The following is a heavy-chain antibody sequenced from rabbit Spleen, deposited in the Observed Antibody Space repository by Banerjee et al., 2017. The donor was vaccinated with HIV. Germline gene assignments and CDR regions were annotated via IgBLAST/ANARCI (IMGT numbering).Heavy chain of an antibody. J-gene: IGHJ4*01. D-gene: IGHD6-1*01. Sequence: QSLEESGGDLVKPGASLTLTCTASGFSFSSSDYMCWVRQAPGKGLEWVSCIAGSGSGFAYYASWAKGRFTITRSTSLNTVTLQLNSLTAADTATYYCARLSNGAFNLWGPGTLVTVS. CDR3: ARLSNGAFNL. CDR1: GFSFSSSDY. V-gene: IGHV1S40*01. CDR2: IAGSGSGFA.